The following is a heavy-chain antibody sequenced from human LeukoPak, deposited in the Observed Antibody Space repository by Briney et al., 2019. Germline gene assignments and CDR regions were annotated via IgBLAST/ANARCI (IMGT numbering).Heavy chain of an antibody. D-gene: IGHD4-17*01. CDR3: ARDILNGDYVSAY. CDR2: ITTTSAYI. V-gene: IGHV3-21*01. Sequence: GSLRLSCAASGFTFSNAWMSWVRQAPGKGLEWVSSITTTSAYIYYADSVKGRFTISRDNAKNSLYLQMNSLRADDTGVYYCARDILNGDYVSAYWGQGTLVTVSS. J-gene: IGHJ4*02. CDR1: GFTFSNAW.